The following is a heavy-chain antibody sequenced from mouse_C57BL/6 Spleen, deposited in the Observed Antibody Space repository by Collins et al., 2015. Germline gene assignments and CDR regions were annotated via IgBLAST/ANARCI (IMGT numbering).Heavy chain of an antibody. Sequence: QVQLQQSGAELARPGASVKLSCKASGYTFTSYGISWVKQRSGQGLEWIGEIYPRTDKTYYNEKFRGKATLTAEKSSSTAYMELRSLTSEDSAVYFCARDSTTVVDQAWFAYWGQGTLVTVSA. CDR1: GYTFTSYG. J-gene: IGHJ3*01. D-gene: IGHD1-1*01. V-gene: IGHV1-81*01. CDR3: ARDSTTVVDQAWFAY. CDR2: IYPRTDKT.